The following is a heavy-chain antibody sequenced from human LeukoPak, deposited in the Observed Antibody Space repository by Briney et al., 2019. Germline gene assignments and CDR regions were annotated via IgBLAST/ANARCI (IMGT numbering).Heavy chain of an antibody. CDR2: IYHSGST. V-gene: IGHV4-30-2*01. Sequence: SQTLSLTCTVSGGSISSGGYYWSWIRQPPGKGLEWIGYIYHSGSTYYNPSLKSRVTISVDRSKNQFSLKLSSVTAADTAVYYCARVRSGLRYFDWLLYFQHWGQGTLVTVSS. J-gene: IGHJ1*01. D-gene: IGHD3-9*01. CDR1: GGSISSGGYY. CDR3: ARVRSGLRYFDWLLYFQH.